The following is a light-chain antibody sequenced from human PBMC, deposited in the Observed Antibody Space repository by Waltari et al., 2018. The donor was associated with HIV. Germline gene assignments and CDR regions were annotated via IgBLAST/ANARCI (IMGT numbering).Light chain of an antibody. V-gene: IGLV2-8*01. CDR3: NSYAGSNNWV. CDR1: SSDVGGSKY. J-gene: IGLJ3*02. CDR2: EVN. Sequence: QSALTQPPSASGSPGQSVTISCTGTSSDVGGSKYVSWYQQHPGKAPKLMIYEVNKRPSGVPDRFSGSTSANTASLPVSGLQADDEADYYCNSYAGSNNWVFGGGTKLTVL.